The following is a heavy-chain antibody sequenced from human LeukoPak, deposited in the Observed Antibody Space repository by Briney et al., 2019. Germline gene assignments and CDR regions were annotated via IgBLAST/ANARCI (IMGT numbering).Heavy chain of an antibody. Sequence: SETLSLTCTVSGGSISNYYWSWIRQPPGKGLEWIGFTYYSGSTNYNPSLKSRVTVSVDTSKNQFSLKLSSVTAADTAMYFCAREAIAAAGTRYYFYYYMDVWGKGTTVTISS. V-gene: IGHV4-59*12. CDR1: GGSISNYY. CDR2: TYYSGST. J-gene: IGHJ6*03. D-gene: IGHD6-13*01. CDR3: AREAIAAAGTRYYFYYYMDV.